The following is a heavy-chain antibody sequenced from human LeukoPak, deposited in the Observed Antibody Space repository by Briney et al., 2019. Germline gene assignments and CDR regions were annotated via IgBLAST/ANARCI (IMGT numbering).Heavy chain of an antibody. Sequence: SETLSLTCTVSGYSISSGYYWGWIRQPPGKGLEWIGSIYHSGSTYYNPSLKSRVTISVDTSKNQFSLKLSSVTAADTAVYYCARDTVVGAFDIWGQGTMVTVSS. V-gene: IGHV4-38-2*02. CDR1: GYSISSGYY. J-gene: IGHJ3*02. D-gene: IGHD1-26*01. CDR3: ARDTVVGAFDI. CDR2: IYHSGST.